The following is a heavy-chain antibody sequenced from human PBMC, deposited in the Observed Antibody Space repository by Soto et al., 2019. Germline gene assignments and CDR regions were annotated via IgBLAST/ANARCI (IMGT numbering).Heavy chain of an antibody. V-gene: IGHV3-7*01. D-gene: IGHD1-26*01. CDR2: VKQDGSEK. J-gene: IGHJ6*02. CDR3: ARASNSGSYYGRYGMDV. Sequence: GGSRRRAGSASGVTFSSYWMNWVRQAPGKGLEWVANVKQDGSEKYYVDSVKGRFTISRDNAKNALYLQMDSLRAEDTAVYYCARASNSGSYYGRYGMDVWGQGTTVTVSS. CDR1: GVTFSSYW.